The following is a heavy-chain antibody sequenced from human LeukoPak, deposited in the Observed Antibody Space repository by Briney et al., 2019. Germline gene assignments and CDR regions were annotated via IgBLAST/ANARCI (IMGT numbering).Heavy chain of an antibody. J-gene: IGHJ4*02. Sequence: GGSLRLSYAASEFSVGSNYMTWVRQAPGKGLEWVSLIYSGGSTYYADSVKGRFTISRDNSKNTLYLQMNSLRAEDTAVYYCARDRSTDFWSGYYTNYFDYWGQGTLVTVSS. CDR2: IYSGGST. CDR1: EFSVGSNY. D-gene: IGHD3-3*01. CDR3: ARDRSTDFWSGYYTNYFDY. V-gene: IGHV3-66*01.